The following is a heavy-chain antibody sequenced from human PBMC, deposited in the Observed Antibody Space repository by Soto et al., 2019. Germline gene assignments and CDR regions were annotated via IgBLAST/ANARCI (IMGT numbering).Heavy chain of an antibody. V-gene: IGHV4-4*07. CDR1: GGSISSYY. CDR2: IYTSGTT. Sequence: SETLSLTCTVSGGSISSYYVSWIRQSAGKGLEWIGRIYTSGTTNYNPSLKSRVTMSVDASKNHFSLNLSSVTAADTAVYYCARGPRGYVYYHGMDVWGQGTTVTVSS. D-gene: IGHD3-10*01. J-gene: IGHJ6*02. CDR3: ARGPRGYVYYHGMDV.